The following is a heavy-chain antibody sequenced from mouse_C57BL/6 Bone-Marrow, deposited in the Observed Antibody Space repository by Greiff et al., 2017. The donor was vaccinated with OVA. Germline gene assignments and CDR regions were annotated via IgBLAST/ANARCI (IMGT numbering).Heavy chain of an antibody. D-gene: IGHD1-1*01. CDR1: GYTFTSYW. CDR2: IYPSAGET. J-gene: IGHJ2*01. V-gene: IGHV1-61*01. CDR3: ARYGYGSYFDY. Sequence: QVQLQQPGAELVRPGSSVKLSCKASGYTFTSYWMDWVKQRPGQGLEWIGNIYPSAGETHYNQKFKDKATLTVDKSSRTAYMQLSSLTSEDSAVYYCARYGYGSYFDYWGQGTTLTVSS.